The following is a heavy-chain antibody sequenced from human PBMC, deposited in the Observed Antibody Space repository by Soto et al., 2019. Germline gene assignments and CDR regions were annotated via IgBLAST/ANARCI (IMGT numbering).Heavy chain of an antibody. CDR1: GFTFTNYP. Sequence: EVQVLDSGGGLVQPGGSLRLSCAASGFTFTNYPMAWVRQAPAKGLEWVSTISGSGGSTFYADSVKGRFTISRDNSKNPVYLQMNSLRVEDTAVYYCAQRPLKFDGSYFDYWGQGTLVTVSS. CDR2: ISGSGGST. CDR3: AQRPLKFDGSYFDY. V-gene: IGHV3-23*01. D-gene: IGHD3-10*01. J-gene: IGHJ4*02.